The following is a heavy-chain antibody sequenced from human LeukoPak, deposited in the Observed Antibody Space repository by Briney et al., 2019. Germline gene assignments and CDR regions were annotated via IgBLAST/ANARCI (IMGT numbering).Heavy chain of an antibody. D-gene: IGHD6-19*01. CDR1: GYTFTGYY. J-gene: IGHJ4*02. CDR2: INPNSSGT. Sequence: SVKVSFKSSGYTFTGYYMHWVRQPPGQGLELMGWINPNSSGTNYAQKFQGRVTRARDTSSSTAYMELSRLRSDDTAVYYCASLPGIAVAGDEYYFDYWGQGTLVTVSS. CDR3: ASLPGIAVAGDEYYFDY. V-gene: IGHV1-2*02.